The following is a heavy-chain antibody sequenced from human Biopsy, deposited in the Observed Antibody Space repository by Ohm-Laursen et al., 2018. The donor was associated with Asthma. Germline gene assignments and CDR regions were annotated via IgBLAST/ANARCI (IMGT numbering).Heavy chain of an antibody. CDR2: IMAVFGTT. V-gene: IGHV1-69*01. J-gene: IGHJ6*02. Sequence: PSVKVSCNAPGGTLSNFAISWVRQAPGQGLEWLGGIMAVFGTTNYAQKFQGRATITADESTSTAYMEVTSLRSEDTAIYYCARCQVGYSSGWSLLLKKIYYSGMDVWGQGTAVTVSS. CDR1: GGTLSNFA. D-gene: IGHD6-19*01. CDR3: ARCQVGYSSGWSLLLKKIYYSGMDV.